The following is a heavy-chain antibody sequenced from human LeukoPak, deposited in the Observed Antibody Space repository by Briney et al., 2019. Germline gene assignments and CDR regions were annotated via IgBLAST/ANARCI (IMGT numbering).Heavy chain of an antibody. CDR1: SGSISSNNYY. Sequence: SETLSLTCTVSSGSISSNNYYWGWIRQPPGKGLEWIGSIYYTGSTFYNPSLKSRVTMSLDALKNQFILKVTSVTATDTAVYYCARLVSYDVLTENFYKYYMDVWGKGTTVTVSS. CDR2: IYYTGST. J-gene: IGHJ6*03. V-gene: IGHV4-39*01. CDR3: ARLVSYDVLTENFYKYYMDV. D-gene: IGHD3-9*01.